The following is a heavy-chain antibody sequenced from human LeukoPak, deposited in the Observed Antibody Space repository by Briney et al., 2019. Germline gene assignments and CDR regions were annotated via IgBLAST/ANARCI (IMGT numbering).Heavy chain of an antibody. CDR2: ISGSGGST. D-gene: IGHD2-2*02. Sequence: GGSLRLSCAASGFTFSSYAMSWVRQAPGEGLEWVSAISGSGGSTYYADSVKGRFTVSRDNSKNTLYLQMNSLRAEDTAVYYCAKSIHIVVVPAAITGYWGQGTLVTVSS. CDR3: AKSIHIVVVPAAITGY. V-gene: IGHV3-23*01. J-gene: IGHJ4*02. CDR1: GFTFSSYA.